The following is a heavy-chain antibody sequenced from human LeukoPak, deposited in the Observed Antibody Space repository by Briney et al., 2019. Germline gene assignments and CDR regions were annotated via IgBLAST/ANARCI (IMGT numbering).Heavy chain of an antibody. V-gene: IGHV3-7*01. Sequence: GGSLRLSCAASGFTFSSYAMSWVRQAPGKGLEWVANIKQDGSEKYYVDSVKGRFTISRDNAKNSLYLQMNSLRAEDTAVYYCARDQLDYYDGSGYDFDYWGQGTLVTVSS. CDR3: ARDQLDYYDGSGYDFDY. D-gene: IGHD3-22*01. J-gene: IGHJ4*02. CDR2: IKQDGSEK. CDR1: GFTFSSYA.